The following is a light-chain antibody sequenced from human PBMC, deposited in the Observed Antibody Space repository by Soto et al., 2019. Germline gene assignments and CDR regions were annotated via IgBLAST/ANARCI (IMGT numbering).Light chain of an antibody. CDR2: GAS. CDR1: QSVSISY. Sequence: EIVLTQSPGTLSLSPGERATLSCRASQSVSISYLAWYQQQPGQAPRLLIYGASSRATGIPDRFSGSGSVTDFTLTISRLEPEDFAVYYCQQYGSSGTFGQGTKVDIK. CDR3: QQYGSSGT. V-gene: IGKV3-20*01. J-gene: IGKJ1*01.